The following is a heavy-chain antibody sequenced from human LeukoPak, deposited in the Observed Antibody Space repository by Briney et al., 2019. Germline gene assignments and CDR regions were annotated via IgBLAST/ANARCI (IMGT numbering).Heavy chain of an antibody. CDR1: GYSISSGYY. CDR2: IYHSGST. J-gene: IGHJ4*02. Sequence: SETLSLTCTVSGYSISSGYYWGWIRQPPGKGLEWIGSIYHSGSTYYNPSLKSRVAISADTSKNQFSLKMRSVTASDTAIYYCARDWQQLAQFDYWGQGTLVTVSS. V-gene: IGHV4-38-2*02. D-gene: IGHD6-13*01. CDR3: ARDWQQLAQFDY.